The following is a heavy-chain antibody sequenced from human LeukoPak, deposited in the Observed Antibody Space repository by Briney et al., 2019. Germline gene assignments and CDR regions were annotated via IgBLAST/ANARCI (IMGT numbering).Heavy chain of an antibody. CDR2: IYPGDSDT. CDR1: GYSFTNYW. J-gene: IGHJ5*02. Sequence: GESLKISCKGSGYSFTNYWIGWVRQMPGKGLEWMGIIYPGDSDTRYSPSFQGQVTISADKYISTAYLQWSSLKASDTAMYYCARRFKNCSSTSCYFWFDPWGQGTLVTVSS. D-gene: IGHD2-2*01. V-gene: IGHV5-51*01. CDR3: ARRFKNCSSTSCYFWFDP.